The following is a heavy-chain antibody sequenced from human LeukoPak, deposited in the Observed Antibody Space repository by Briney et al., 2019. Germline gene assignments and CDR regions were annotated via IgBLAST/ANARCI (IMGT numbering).Heavy chain of an antibody. Sequence: SQTLSLTCTVSGGSISSGSYYWSWIRQPAGKGLEWIGRIYTSGSTNYNPSPKSRVTISVDTSKNQFSLKLSSVTAADTAVYYCATSGVAVVSDYWGQGTLVTVSS. J-gene: IGHJ4*02. V-gene: IGHV4-61*02. CDR3: ATSGVAVVSDY. CDR2: IYTSGST. CDR1: GGSISSGSYY. D-gene: IGHD6-19*01.